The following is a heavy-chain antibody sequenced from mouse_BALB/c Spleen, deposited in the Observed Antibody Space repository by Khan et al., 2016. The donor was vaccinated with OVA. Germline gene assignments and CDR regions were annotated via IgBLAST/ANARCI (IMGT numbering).Heavy chain of an antibody. CDR1: GFTFSDYG. D-gene: IGHD1-2*01. CDR3: ARGGGTAPVAY. J-gene: IGHJ3*01. Sequence: EVELVESGGGLVQPGGSRKLSCAASGFTFSDYGMAWVRQAPGKGPEWVAFISDLAYTFYYADTVTGRFTLSRENAKNTLYLEMGRLRSGDTAMYYCARGGGTAPVAYWGQGTLVTVSA. CDR2: ISDLAYTF. V-gene: IGHV5-15*02.